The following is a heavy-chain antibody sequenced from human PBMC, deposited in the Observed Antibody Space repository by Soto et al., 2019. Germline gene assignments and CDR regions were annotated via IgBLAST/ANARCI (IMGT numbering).Heavy chain of an antibody. D-gene: IGHD3-3*01. CDR3: ANLVGYDFWSDYSYYFDY. J-gene: IGHJ4*02. V-gene: IGHV3-23*01. Sequence: EVQLLESGGGLVQPGGSLRLSCAASGFTFSSYAMSWVRQAPGKGLEWVSAISGSGGSTYYADSVKGRFTISRDNSKKPPYLPMNSLRADDTAVYYCANLVGYDFWSDYSYYFDYWCEGTLVTVSS. CDR2: ISGSGGST. CDR1: GFTFSSYA.